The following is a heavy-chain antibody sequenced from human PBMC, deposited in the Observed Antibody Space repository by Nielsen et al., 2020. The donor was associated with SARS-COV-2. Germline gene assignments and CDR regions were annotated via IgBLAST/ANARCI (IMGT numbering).Heavy chain of an antibody. CDR1: GGSVSSGSYY. V-gene: IGHV4-61*01. D-gene: IGHD3-10*01. Sequence: SETLSLTCTVSGGSVSSGSYYWSWIRQPPGKGLEWIGYIYYSGSTNYNPSLKSRVTISVDTSKNQFSLKLSSVTAADTAVYYCARGGRSFWFDPWGQGTLVTVSS. CDR2: IYYSGST. J-gene: IGHJ5*02. CDR3: ARGGRSFWFDP.